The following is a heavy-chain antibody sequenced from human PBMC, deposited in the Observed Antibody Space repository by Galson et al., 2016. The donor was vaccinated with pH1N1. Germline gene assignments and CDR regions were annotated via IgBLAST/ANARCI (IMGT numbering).Heavy chain of an antibody. CDR3: SKYDSSGFYYERLLK. V-gene: IGHV3-23*02. Sequence: SLRLSCAASGFTFSNYAMSWVRQSPGKGLEWLSAISGGGGSPYHVDSVKGRFTIARDNSRNILYLQMNSLRADDTAVYYCSKYDSSGFYYERLLKWGQGTLVIVSS. CDR1: GFTFSNYA. CDR2: ISGGGGSP. D-gene: IGHD3-22*01. J-gene: IGHJ4*02.